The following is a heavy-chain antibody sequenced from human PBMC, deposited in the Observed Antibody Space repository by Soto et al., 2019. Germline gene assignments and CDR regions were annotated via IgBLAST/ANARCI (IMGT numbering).Heavy chain of an antibody. V-gene: IGHV4-39*01. J-gene: IGHJ4*02. CDR1: GGSISSSSYY. Sequence: SETLSLTCTVSGGSISSSSYYWGWIRQPPGKGLEWIGSIYYSGSTYYNPSLKSRVTISINTSKDQMSLELTSVTAADTAVYYCARQGSYWGQGALVTVSS. CDR3: ARQGSY. CDR2: IYYSGST.